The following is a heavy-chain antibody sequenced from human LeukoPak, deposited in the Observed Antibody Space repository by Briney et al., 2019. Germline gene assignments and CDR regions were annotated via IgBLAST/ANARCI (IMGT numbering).Heavy chain of an antibody. J-gene: IGHJ5*02. Sequence: SVKVSCKASGGTFSSYAISWVRQAPGQGLEWMGRIIPIFGTANYAQKFQGRVTITTDESTSTAYMELSSLRSEDTAVYYCARGVRSFDSSSSNWFDPWGQGTLVTVSS. D-gene: IGHD6-6*01. CDR2: IIPIFGTA. CDR1: GGTFSSYA. V-gene: IGHV1-69*05. CDR3: ARGVRSFDSSSSNWFDP.